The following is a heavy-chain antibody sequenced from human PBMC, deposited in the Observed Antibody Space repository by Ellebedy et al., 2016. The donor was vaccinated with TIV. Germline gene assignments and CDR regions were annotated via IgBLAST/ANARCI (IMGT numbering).Heavy chain of an antibody. Sequence: GESLKISXKGSGYSFTSYWIGWVRQMPGKGLEWMGIIYPGDSDTRYSPSFQGQVTISADKSISTAYLQWSSLKASDTAMYYCARSLLERYYDSSGYYYVRAFDIWGQGTMVTVSS. D-gene: IGHD3-22*01. CDR1: GYSFTSYW. J-gene: IGHJ3*02. CDR3: ARSLLERYYDSSGYYYVRAFDI. CDR2: IYPGDSDT. V-gene: IGHV5-51*01.